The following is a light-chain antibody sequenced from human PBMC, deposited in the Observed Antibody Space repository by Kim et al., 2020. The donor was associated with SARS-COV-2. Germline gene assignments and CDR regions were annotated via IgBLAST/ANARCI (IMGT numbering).Light chain of an antibody. Sequence: AGERTTLTCRASQSVSSSDLAWYQQKPGQAPRLLIYGASSRATGIPDRFSGSGSGTDFTLTISRLEPEDFAVYYCQQYGSSPPITFGQGTRLEIK. CDR2: GAS. J-gene: IGKJ5*01. V-gene: IGKV3-20*01. CDR3: QQYGSSPPIT. CDR1: QSVSSSD.